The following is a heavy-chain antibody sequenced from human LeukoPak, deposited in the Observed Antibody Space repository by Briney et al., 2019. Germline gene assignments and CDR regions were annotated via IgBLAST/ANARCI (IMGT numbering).Heavy chain of an antibody. CDR3: ARQGIGYSGYDPLDY. CDR1: GYNFTTYW. D-gene: IGHD5-12*01. CDR2: IYPGDSYT. J-gene: IGHJ4*02. V-gene: IGHV5-51*01. Sequence: GESLKISCKGSGYNFTTYWIAWVRQMPGKGLEWMGIIYPGDSYTKYSPSFQGQVTISADKSISTAYLQWSSLKASDTAMYYCARQGIGYSGYDPLDYWGQGTLVTVSS.